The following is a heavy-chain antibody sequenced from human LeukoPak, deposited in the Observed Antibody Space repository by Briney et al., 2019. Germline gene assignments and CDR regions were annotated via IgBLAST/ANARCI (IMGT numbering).Heavy chain of an antibody. V-gene: IGHV3-23*01. CDR3: AKDLEATGWFGELLGGNFDY. Sequence: GGSLRLSCAASGFTFSSYAMSWVRQAPGKGLEWVSAISGSGGSTYYADSVKGRFTISRDNSKNTLYLQMNSLRAEDTAVYYCAKDLEATGWFGELLGGNFDYWGQGTLVTVSS. D-gene: IGHD3-10*01. CDR2: ISGSGGST. J-gene: IGHJ4*02. CDR1: GFTFSSYA.